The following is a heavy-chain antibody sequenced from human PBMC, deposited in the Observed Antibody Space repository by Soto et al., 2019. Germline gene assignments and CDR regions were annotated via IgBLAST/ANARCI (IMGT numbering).Heavy chain of an antibody. Sequence: QVQLQESGPGLVKPSETLSLACTVSGGSFGNYYWSWIRQPPGKGLEWIGYIYYRGSTNYNPSLKSRATISIDTSKHQLALRLSSVTAADSAVYYCATGLSVPDNYFYYGVDVWGHGTAVTISS. CDR2: IYYRGST. D-gene: IGHD7-27*01. CDR3: ATGLSVPDNYFYYGVDV. V-gene: IGHV4-59*01. CDR1: GGSFGNYY. J-gene: IGHJ6*02.